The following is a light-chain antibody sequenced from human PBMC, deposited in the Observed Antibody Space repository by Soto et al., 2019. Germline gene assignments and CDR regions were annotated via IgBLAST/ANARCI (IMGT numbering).Light chain of an antibody. CDR3: QQSNSKSWT. CDR2: EAA. V-gene: IGKV1-5*01. Sequence: DIQMTQSPSTLSASVGDRVTITCRASQGISRWLAWYQQKPGRAPKLLIYEAAILESGVPSRFSGSGSGTEFTLPSSSLQPSDFATYYCQQSNSKSWTFGQGTRVEIK. CDR1: QGISRW. J-gene: IGKJ1*01.